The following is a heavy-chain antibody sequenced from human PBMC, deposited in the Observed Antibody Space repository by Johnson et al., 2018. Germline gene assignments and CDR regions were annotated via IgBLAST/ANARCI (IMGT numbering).Heavy chain of an antibody. CDR3: ARGDCSDAACYRYFYYYMDV. V-gene: IGHV6-1*01. J-gene: IGHJ6*03. CDR1: GDSVSSNNAA. Sequence: QVQLVQSGPGLVKPSQTLSLTCAISGDSVSSNNAAWNWIRQSPSRGLAWLGRTYYRSKWYSDYALSLRSRITINPDTSKNQFSLHLNSVTPEDTAVYYCARGDCSDAACYRYFYYYMDVWGKGTTVTVSS. CDR2: TYYRSKWYS. D-gene: IGHD2-8*01.